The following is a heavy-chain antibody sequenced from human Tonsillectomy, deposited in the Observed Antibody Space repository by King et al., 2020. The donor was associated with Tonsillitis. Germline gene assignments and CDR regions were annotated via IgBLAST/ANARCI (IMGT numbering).Heavy chain of an antibody. V-gene: IGHV3-33*05. CDR1: GFTFSNYG. J-gene: IGHJ4*02. D-gene: IGHD3-22*01. CDR2: ISYDGSNK. CDR3: ARGDDSSGYYWSFDY. Sequence: QLVQSGGGVVQPGRSLRLSCAASGFTFSNYGMHWVRQAPGKGLEWVAVISYDGSNKYYADSVKGRFTISRDNSKNTLFLRMNSLRAEDTAVYYCARGDDSSGYYWSFDYWGQGTLDTVSS.